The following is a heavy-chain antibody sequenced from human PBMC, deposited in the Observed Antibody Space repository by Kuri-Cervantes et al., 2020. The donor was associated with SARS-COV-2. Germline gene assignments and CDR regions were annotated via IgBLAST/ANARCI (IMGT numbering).Heavy chain of an antibody. V-gene: IGHV1-69*13. CDR2: IIPIFGTA. D-gene: IGHD3-22*01. Sequence: SVKVSCKASGGTFSSYAISWVRQAPGQGLEWMGGIIPIFGTANYTQKFQGRVTITADESTSTAYMELSSLRSEDTAVYYCARGESPTTYYYDSNYYFDYWGQGTLVTVSS. CDR3: ARGESPTTYYYDSNYYFDY. J-gene: IGHJ4*02. CDR1: GGTFSSYA.